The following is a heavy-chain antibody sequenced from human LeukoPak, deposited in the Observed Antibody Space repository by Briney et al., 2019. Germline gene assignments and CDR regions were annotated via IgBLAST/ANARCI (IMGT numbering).Heavy chain of an antibody. CDR3: ARDRAYTGSYYAFDI. V-gene: IGHV6-1*01. D-gene: IGHD1-26*01. CDR1: GDSLSTNNVG. J-gene: IGHJ3*02. CDR2: TYYRSKWNY. Sequence: SQTISLTCAISGDSLSTNNVGWNWIRQSPSRGLEWLGGTYYRSKWNYHYAVSVKSRITINPDTSKNQLSLQLNSVTPEDTALYYCARDRAYTGSYYAFDIWGEGTMVTVSS.